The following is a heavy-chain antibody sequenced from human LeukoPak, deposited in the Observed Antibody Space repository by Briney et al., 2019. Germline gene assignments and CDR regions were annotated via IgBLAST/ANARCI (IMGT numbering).Heavy chain of an antibody. CDR3: AREGRYSSSWYAQGFQH. J-gene: IGHJ1*01. V-gene: IGHV3-21*01. D-gene: IGHD6-13*01. CDR2: ISSSSSYI. CDR1: GFTFDDYG. Sequence: GGSLRLSCAASGFTFDDYGKSWVRQAPGKGLEWASSISSSSSYIYYADSVKGRFTISRDNAKNSLYLQMNSLRAEDTAVYYCAREGRYSSSWYAQGFQHWGQGTLVTVSS.